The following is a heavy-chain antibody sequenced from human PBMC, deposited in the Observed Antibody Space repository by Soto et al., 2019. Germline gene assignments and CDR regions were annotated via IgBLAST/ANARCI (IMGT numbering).Heavy chain of an antibody. D-gene: IGHD2-8*01. V-gene: IGHV4-31*03. Sequence: SETLSLTCTVSGGSISSGGYYWSWIRQHPGKGLEWIGYIYYSGSTYYNPSLKSRVTISVDTSKNQFSLKLSSVTAADTAVYYCARSISPNGYCTNGVCYDNWFDPWGQGTLVTVSS. CDR1: GGSISSGGYY. J-gene: IGHJ5*02. CDR3: ARSISPNGYCTNGVCYDNWFDP. CDR2: IYYSGST.